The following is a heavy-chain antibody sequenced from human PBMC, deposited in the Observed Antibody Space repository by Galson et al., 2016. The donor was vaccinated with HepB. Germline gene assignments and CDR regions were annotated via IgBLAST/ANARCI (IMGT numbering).Heavy chain of an antibody. D-gene: IGHD2-2*01. CDR2: INSNSGGA. CDR1: GYTYTDYY. CDR3: VRGDVVVVPAEYNWFDP. V-gene: IGHV1-2*06. Sequence: SVKVSCKASGYTYTDYYVHWVRQAPGLGLEWMGRINSNSGGANYAQRFQGRFTMTRDTSISTTYMEMSRLRSDDTAIYYCVRGDVVVVPAEYNWFDPWGQGTRVTVSS. J-gene: IGHJ5*02.